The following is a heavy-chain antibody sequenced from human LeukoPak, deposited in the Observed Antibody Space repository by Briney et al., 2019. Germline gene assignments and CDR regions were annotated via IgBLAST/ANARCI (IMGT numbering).Heavy chain of an antibody. CDR1: GFTFSAYS. CDR3: ARDPPSGGFDY. Sequence: GGPLRLSCAASGFTFSAYSMNWVRQAPGKGLEWVSYISSSSSTIYYADSVKGRFTISRDDAKNSLYLQMNSLRGEDTAVYYCARDPPSGGFDYWGQGALVTVSS. J-gene: IGHJ4*02. CDR2: ISSSSSTI. D-gene: IGHD6-19*01. V-gene: IGHV3-48*01.